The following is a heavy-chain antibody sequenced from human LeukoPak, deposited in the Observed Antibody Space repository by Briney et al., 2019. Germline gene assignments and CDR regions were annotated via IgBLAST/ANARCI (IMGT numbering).Heavy chain of an antibody. J-gene: IGHJ4*02. CDR3: ARDLAGEWERLDY. Sequence: PSETLSLTCTVSGYSINSGYYWGWIRQPPGKGLEWIGSIYHSGSTYYSPSLKSRVTISVDMSKNQFSLKLTSVTAADTAVYYCARDLAGEWERLDYWGQGTLVTVSS. CDR1: GYSINSGYY. CDR2: IYHSGST. V-gene: IGHV4-38-2*02. D-gene: IGHD1-26*01.